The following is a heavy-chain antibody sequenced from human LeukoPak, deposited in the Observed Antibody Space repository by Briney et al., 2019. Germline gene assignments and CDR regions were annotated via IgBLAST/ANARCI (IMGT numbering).Heavy chain of an antibody. CDR3: ARTIKGSGYDLLYLDD. V-gene: IGHV4-38-2*02. CDR2: IYHSGRT. J-gene: IGHJ4*03. CDR1: GYSISSGYY. Sequence: KSSETLSLTCTVSGYSISSGYYWGWIRQPPGKGLERIGSIYHSGRTYYNPSLKSRVTLSVDTSKNQFSLKLASVTPADTAVYYCARTIKGSGYDLLYLDDWGQGTPVTISS. D-gene: IGHD5-12*01.